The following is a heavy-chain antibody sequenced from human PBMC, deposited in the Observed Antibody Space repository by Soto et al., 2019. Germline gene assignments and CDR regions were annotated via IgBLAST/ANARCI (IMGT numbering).Heavy chain of an antibody. CDR3: AREPRYCSGGSCSGSSYYYYYGMDV. CDR1: GGSFSGYY. CDR2: INHSGST. D-gene: IGHD2-15*01. Sequence: PSETLSLTCAVYGGSFSGYYWSWIRQPPGEGLEGVGEINHSGSTNYNPSLKSRVTISVDTSKNQFSLKLSSVTAADTAVYYCAREPRYCSGGSCSGSSYYYYYGMDVWGQGTTVTVSS. J-gene: IGHJ6*02. V-gene: IGHV4-34*01.